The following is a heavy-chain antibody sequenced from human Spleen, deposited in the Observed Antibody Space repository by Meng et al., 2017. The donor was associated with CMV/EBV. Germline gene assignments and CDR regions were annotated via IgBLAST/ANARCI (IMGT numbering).Heavy chain of an antibody. CDR1: GGSISSGDYY. Sequence: LSLTCTVSGGSISSGDYYYNWIRQPPGKGVEWVSGISWNSGSIGYADSVKSRFTISRDNAKNSLYLQMNSLRAEDTAFYCCAKVREIPAAHYSFDIWGQGTMVTVSS. D-gene: IGHD2-2*01. CDR2: ISWNSGSI. J-gene: IGHJ3*02. V-gene: IGHV3-9*01. CDR3: AKVREIPAAHYSFDI.